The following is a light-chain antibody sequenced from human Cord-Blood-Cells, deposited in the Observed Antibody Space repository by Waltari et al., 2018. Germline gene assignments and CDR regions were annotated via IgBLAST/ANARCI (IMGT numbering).Light chain of an antibody. V-gene: IGKV1-39*01. J-gene: IGKJ5*01. CDR2: AAS. CDR1: QSISSY. Sequence: DIQMTQSPSSLSASVGDNVTITCRASQSISSYLNWYQQKPGKAPKRLIYAASSLQSGVPSRFSGSGSGTDFTLTISSLQPEDVATYYCQQSYSTPITFGQGTRLEIK. CDR3: QQSYSTPIT.